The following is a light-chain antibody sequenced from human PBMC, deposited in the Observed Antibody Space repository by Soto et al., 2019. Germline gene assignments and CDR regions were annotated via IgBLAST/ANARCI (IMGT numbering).Light chain of an antibody. J-gene: IGKJ1*01. V-gene: IGKV1-8*01. CDR1: QAINNY. CDR3: QQYNSYSWT. Sequence: AIRMTQSPSSLSASTGDRVTITCRASQAINNYLVWFQQKPGKAPKVLIYAASTLQTGVPSRFSGSGSGTEFTLTISSLQPDDFAIYYCQQYNSYSWTFGQGTKVDIK. CDR2: AAS.